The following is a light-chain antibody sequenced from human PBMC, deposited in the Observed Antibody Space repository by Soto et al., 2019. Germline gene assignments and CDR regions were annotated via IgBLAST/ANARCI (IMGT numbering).Light chain of an antibody. V-gene: IGKV1-39*01. J-gene: IGKJ4*01. CDR3: QQSYTAPLT. CDR1: QSIRSY. Sequence: DIQMTQSPSSLSASVGDRVTITCRASQSIRSYLNWYQQKPGKAPKLLIYAASSLQRGVPSRFSGSGSGTDFTLTIISLQPEDFAAYYCQQSYTAPLTFVGGTKVYLK. CDR2: AAS.